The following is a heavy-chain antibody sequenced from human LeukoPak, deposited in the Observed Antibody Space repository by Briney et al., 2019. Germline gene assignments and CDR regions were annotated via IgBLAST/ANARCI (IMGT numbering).Heavy chain of an antibody. D-gene: IGHD4-17*01. Sequence: PGGSLRLSCAASGFTFSSYSMNWIRQPAGKGLEWIGRIYTSGSTNYNPSLKSRVTMSVDTSKNQFSLKLSSVTAADTAVYYCARDRGWKDTVTTPFDYWGQGTLVTVSS. CDR3: ARDRGWKDTVTTPFDY. V-gene: IGHV4-4*07. CDR2: IYTSGST. CDR1: GFTFSSYS. J-gene: IGHJ4*02.